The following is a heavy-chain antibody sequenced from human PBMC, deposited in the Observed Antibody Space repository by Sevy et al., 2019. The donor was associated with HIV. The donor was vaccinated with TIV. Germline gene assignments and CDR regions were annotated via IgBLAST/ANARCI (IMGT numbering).Heavy chain of an antibody. Sequence: SETLSLTCTVSGGSISSYYWSWIRQPPGKGLEWIGYIYYSGSTNYNPPLKSRVTISVDTSKNQFSLKLSSVTAADTAVYYCARLRRTRTENWFDPWGQGTLVTVSS. CDR3: ARLRRTRTENWFDP. CDR1: GGSISSYY. V-gene: IGHV4-59*12. J-gene: IGHJ5*02. CDR2: IYYSGST.